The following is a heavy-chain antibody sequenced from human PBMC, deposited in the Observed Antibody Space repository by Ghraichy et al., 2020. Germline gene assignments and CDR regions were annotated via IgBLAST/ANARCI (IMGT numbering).Heavy chain of an antibody. CDR3: ARGYNDFDY. Sequence: SETLSLTCTVSGGSISSGSYYWSWIRQPAGKGLEWIGRIYTSGSTNYNPSLKSRVTMSVDTSKNQFSLKLSSVTAADTAVYYCARGYNDFDYWGQGTLVTVSS. CDR1: GGSISSGSYY. V-gene: IGHV4-61*02. CDR2: IYTSGST. D-gene: IGHD5-24*01. J-gene: IGHJ4*02.